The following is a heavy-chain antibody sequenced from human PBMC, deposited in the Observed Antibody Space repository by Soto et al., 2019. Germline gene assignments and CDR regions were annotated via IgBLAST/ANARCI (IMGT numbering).Heavy chain of an antibody. Sequence: QAHLVESGGGVVQPGRSLRLSCAASGFTFTSYGMHWVRQAPGTRLEWVAVISYDGGLQHYADSVKGRFTISRDNSKNMVLLPMNSLRAEDTAVYYCVSARGYGHASVPYSWGQGTLVSVSS. CDR2: ISYDGGLQ. CDR3: VSARGYGHASVPYS. CDR1: GFTFTSYG. V-gene: IGHV3-30*03. J-gene: IGHJ4*02. D-gene: IGHD5-18*01.